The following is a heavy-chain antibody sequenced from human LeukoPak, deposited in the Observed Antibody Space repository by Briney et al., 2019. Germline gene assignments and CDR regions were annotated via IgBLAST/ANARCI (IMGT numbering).Heavy chain of an antibody. CDR3: ATGADYYDSSYFDY. CDR1: GGTFSSYA. V-gene: IGHV1-69*13. D-gene: IGHD3-22*01. CDR2: IIPIFGTT. J-gene: IGHJ4*02. Sequence: SVKVSCKSSGGTFSSYAIDWVRQAPGQGLEWMGGIIPIFGTTNYAQKFQGRVTITAVESMRTAYMELSSLRSEDTGVYYCATGADYYDSSYFDYWGQGTLVTVSS.